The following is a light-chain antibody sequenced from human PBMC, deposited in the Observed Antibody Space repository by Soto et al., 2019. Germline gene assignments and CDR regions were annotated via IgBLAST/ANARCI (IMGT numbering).Light chain of an antibody. J-gene: IGKJ5*01. CDR2: QVS. CDR3: MQGTHWPIT. V-gene: IGKV2-30*01. Sequence: DVVMTQSPLSLPVTLGQPASISCRSGRTLVYRDGNIYVNWFQQRPGQSPRRLIYQVSNRDSGVPDRFSGSGAGTDFTLKISRVEAEDVGVYYCMQGTHWPITFGQWTRLEIK. CDR1: RTLVYRDGNIY.